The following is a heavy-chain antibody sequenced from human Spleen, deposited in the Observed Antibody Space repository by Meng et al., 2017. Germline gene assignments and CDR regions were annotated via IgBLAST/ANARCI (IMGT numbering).Heavy chain of an antibody. Sequence: ASVKVSCKPSGYNFPDYYIHWVRRAPGQGLEWMGRINPKSGDTHYAQKFQARVTMTGDTSISTAYMELSRLRSDDTAVYYCARDGECGSYWCKGDHDAFDIWGQGTMVTVSS. CDR1: GYNFPDYY. CDR3: ARDGECGSYWCKGDHDAFDI. CDR2: INPKSGDT. V-gene: IGHV1-2*06. D-gene: IGHD1-26*01. J-gene: IGHJ3*02.